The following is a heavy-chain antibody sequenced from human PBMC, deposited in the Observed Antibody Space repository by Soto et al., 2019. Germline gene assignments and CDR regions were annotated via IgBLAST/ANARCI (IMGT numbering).Heavy chain of an antibody. CDR1: GDSLSSGGYY. D-gene: IGHD1-26*01. J-gene: IGHJ5*02. CDR2: IFYSGST. Sequence: TPSPTRTFSGDSLSSGGYYWTWIRQHPGEGLEWCGYIFYSGSTYYNPSLKSRVTVSVDTSKNQFSLKLSSVTAADTAVYYCARDNAPIYLGQPPAGGFDPWGQGTLVTVSS. V-gene: IGHV4-31*03. CDR3: ARDNAPIYLGQPPAGGFDP.